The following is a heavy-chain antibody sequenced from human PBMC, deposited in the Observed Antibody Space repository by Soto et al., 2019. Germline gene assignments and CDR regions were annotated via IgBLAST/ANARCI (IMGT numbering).Heavy chain of an antibody. Sequence: EVQLVESGGGLVQPGGSLRLSCAASGFTFSSYSMNWVRQAPGKGLEWVSYISSSSSTIYYADSVKGRFTISRDNAKNSLYLQMNSLRDEDTAVYYCARDKYDINCYYGMDVWGQGTTVTVSS. CDR2: ISSSSSTI. CDR1: GFTFSSYS. V-gene: IGHV3-48*02. D-gene: IGHD3-9*01. J-gene: IGHJ6*02. CDR3: ARDKYDINCYYGMDV.